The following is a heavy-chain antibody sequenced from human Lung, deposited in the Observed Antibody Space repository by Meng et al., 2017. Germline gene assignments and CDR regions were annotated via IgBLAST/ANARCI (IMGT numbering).Heavy chain of an antibody. J-gene: IGHJ4*02. CDR3: ARGRRNEPLFDY. CDR1: GYTFTSYY. V-gene: IGHV1-46*01. Sequence: QVQLVQSGAEVKKPGASVKVSCKASGYTFTSYYMHWVRQAPGQGLEWMGIIDPSGGSTDYAQKFQGRVTVTGDTSTSTVYMDLSSLRSEDTAVYFCARGRRNEPLFDYWGQGTLVTVS. CDR2: IDPSGGST. D-gene: IGHD1-14*01.